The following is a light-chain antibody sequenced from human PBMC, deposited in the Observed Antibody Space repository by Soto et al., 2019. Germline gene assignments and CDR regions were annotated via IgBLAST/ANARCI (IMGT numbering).Light chain of an antibody. CDR2: DVN. Sequence: ALTPPASVAGSPGQSITLSCTGNKKDVGAYNYVSWYQQHPGKAPKLMIYDVNIRPSGVSNRFSGSKSGNTASLTISGLQAEDEADYYCTSWTTSTTMKFGGGTKVTVL. J-gene: IGLJ2*01. CDR1: KKDVGAYNY. CDR3: TSWTTSTTMK. V-gene: IGLV2-14*01.